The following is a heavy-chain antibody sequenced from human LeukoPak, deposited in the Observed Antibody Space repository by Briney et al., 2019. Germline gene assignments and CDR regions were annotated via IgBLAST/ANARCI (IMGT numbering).Heavy chain of an antibody. CDR3: ASHTQRRNDLFVGDY. Sequence: SVKVSCKASGGTFSNYANSWVRQAPGQGLEWMGGIIPIFGTAKYAQKFQGRVTITADESTSTAYMELSSLRSDDTAVYYCASHTQRRNDLFVGDYWGQGTLVTVSS. CDR2: IIPIFGTA. CDR1: GGTFSNYA. J-gene: IGHJ4*02. D-gene: IGHD2-8*01. V-gene: IGHV1-69*13.